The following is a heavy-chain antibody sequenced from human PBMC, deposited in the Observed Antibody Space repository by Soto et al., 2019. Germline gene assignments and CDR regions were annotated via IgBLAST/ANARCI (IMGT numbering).Heavy chain of an antibody. V-gene: IGHV4-39*01. J-gene: IGHJ5*02. Sequence: SETLSLTCTVSGGSISSSSYYWGWIRQPPGKGLEWIGSIYYSGSNYYNPALKSRVTISVDTSKTQFSLKLSSVTAADTAVYYCARKHYYDSSGYSPIGWFDPWGQGTLVTVSS. D-gene: IGHD3-22*01. CDR1: GGSISSSSYY. CDR3: ARKHYYDSSGYSPIGWFDP. CDR2: IYYSGSN.